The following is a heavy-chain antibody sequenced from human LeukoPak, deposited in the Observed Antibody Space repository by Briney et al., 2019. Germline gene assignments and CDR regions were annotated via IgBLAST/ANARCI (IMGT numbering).Heavy chain of an antibody. V-gene: IGHV3-15*01. CDR2: IKSKTDGGTT. CDR1: GFTVSSNY. J-gene: IGHJ6*02. D-gene: IGHD2-2*01. Sequence: GGSLRLSCAASGFTVSSNYMSWVRQAPGKGLEWVGRIKSKTDGGTTDYAAPVKGRFTISRDDSKNTLYLQMNSLRAEDTAVYYCAREGHCSSTSCWSYYYYYGMDVWGQGTTVTVSS. CDR3: AREGHCSSTSCWSYYYYYGMDV.